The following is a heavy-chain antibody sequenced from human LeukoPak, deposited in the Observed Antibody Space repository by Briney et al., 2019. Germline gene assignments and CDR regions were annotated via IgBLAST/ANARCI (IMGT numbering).Heavy chain of an antibody. J-gene: IGHJ4*02. V-gene: IGHV3-30-3*01. CDR1: GFTFSSYA. CDR2: ISYDGSNK. D-gene: IGHD4-17*01. Sequence: GGSLRLSCAASGFTFSSYAMHWVRQAPGKGLEWVAVISYDGSNKYYADSVKGRFTISRDNSKNTLYLQMNSLRAEDTAVYYCARETGSAIGSTDFDYRGQGTLVTVSS. CDR3: ARETGSAIGSTDFDY.